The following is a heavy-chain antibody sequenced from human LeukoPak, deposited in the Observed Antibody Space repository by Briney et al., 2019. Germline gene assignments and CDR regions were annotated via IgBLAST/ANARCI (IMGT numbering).Heavy chain of an antibody. J-gene: IGHJ3*02. CDR3: ARERAGSGSFFDAFDI. D-gene: IGHD1-26*01. CDR2: IYYSGST. V-gene: IGHV4-30-4*01. CDR1: GGSISSGDYY. Sequence: PSQTLSLTCTVSGGSISSGDYYWSWIRQPPGKGLEWIGYIYYSGSTYYNPSLKSRVTISVDTSKNQFSLKLSSVTAADTAVYYCARERAGSGSFFDAFDIWGQGTMVTVSS.